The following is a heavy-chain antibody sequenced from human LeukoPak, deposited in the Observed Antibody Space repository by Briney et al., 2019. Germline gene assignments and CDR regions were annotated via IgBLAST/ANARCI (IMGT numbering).Heavy chain of an antibody. CDR2: INHSGST. V-gene: IGHV4-34*01. Sequence: SETLSLPCAVYGGSFSGYYWSWIRQPPGKGLEWIGEINHSGSTNYNPSLKSRVTISVDTSKNQFSLKLSSVTAADTAVYYCARGREYYFDYWGQGTLVTVSS. CDR1: GGSFSGYY. CDR3: ARGREYYFDY. J-gene: IGHJ4*02.